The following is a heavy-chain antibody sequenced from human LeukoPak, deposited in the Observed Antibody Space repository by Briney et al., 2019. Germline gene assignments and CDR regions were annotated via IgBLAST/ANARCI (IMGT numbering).Heavy chain of an antibody. CDR2: ISTSSTFI. V-gene: IGHV3-21*01. CDR3: ARDPTDWWSRSGWYFDL. J-gene: IGHJ2*01. D-gene: IGHD2-8*02. Sequence: GGSLGLSCVASAFTFSSYSMNWVRQAPGKGLEWVSSISTSSTFIYYADSVKGRFTISRDNAKNSLYLQMNSLRAEDTAVYYCARDPTDWWSRSGWYFDLWGRGTLVTVSS. CDR1: AFTFSSYS.